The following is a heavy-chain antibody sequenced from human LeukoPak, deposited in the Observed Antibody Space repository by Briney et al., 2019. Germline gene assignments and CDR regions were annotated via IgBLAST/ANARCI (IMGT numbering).Heavy chain of an antibody. D-gene: IGHD2-15*01. J-gene: IGHJ4*02. CDR3: TTDGYCSGGNCYSFDY. CDR2: IKSKIDGGTI. Sequence: PGGSLRLSCAASGLTFNKAWMSWVRQAPGKGLEWVGRIKSKIDGGTIEYTAPVKGRFTISRDDSKNTQYLQMNSLKTEDTAVYYCTTDGYCSGGNCYSFDYWGQGILVTVSA. V-gene: IGHV3-15*01. CDR1: GLTFNKAW.